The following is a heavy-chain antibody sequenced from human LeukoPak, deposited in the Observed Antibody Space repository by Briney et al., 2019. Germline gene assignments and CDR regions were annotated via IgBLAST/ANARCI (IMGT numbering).Heavy chain of an antibody. D-gene: IGHD1-14*01. Sequence: GGSLRLSCAGSGFTFGCYGMHWFRQTPGKGLEWVAVIAYDGSRAFYADSVKGRFTISRDNSKNTMSVQMDDLRAEDTDVYYCTRYNNDHFDYWGQGTLVTVSS. V-gene: IGHV3-33*01. CDR2: IAYDGSRA. J-gene: IGHJ4*02. CDR1: GFTFGCYG. CDR3: TRYNNDHFDY.